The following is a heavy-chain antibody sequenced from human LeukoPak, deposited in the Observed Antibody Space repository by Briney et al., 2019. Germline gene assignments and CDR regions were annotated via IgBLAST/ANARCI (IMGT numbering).Heavy chain of an antibody. CDR1: GYSFIDSY. CDR2: VDPEDGKA. J-gene: IGHJ4*02. Sequence: ASVKISCKASGYSFIDSYMHWVQQAPGKGLDWMGRVDPEDGKAIYAEKFQGRITITADTSTDTAYMELSSLGYDDTAVYYCATALNNWSGLYYFDSWGQGTLVTVSS. V-gene: IGHV1-69-2*01. D-gene: IGHD1-20*01. CDR3: ATALNNWSGLYYFDS.